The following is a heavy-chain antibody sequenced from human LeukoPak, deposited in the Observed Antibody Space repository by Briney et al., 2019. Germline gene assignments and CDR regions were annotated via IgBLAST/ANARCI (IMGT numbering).Heavy chain of an antibody. CDR1: GYTFTSYY. V-gene: IGHV1-46*01. J-gene: IGHJ4*02. D-gene: IGHD3-22*01. Sequence: ASVKVSCKASGYTFTSYYMHWVRQAPGQGLEWMGIINPSGGSTSYAQKFQGRVTMTRDMSTSTVYMELSSLRSEDTAVYYCARGITTYYYDSSGYRLLGDYFDYWGQGTLVTVSS. CDR2: INPSGGST. CDR3: ARGITTYYYDSSGYRLLGDYFDY.